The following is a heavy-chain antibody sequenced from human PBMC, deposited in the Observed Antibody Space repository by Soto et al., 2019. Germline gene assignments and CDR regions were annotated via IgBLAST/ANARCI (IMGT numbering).Heavy chain of an antibody. D-gene: IGHD3-16*01. Sequence: PGESLKISCEGSGYRFASYWITWVRQVPGKGLEWMERIDPLDSQTNYSASFEGHVTFSADKSINTAFLQWSSLRASDTATYFCTRHAVITSGGVIVSHWFDPWGQGTPVTVS. J-gene: IGHJ5*02. CDR1: GYRFASYW. CDR2: IDPLDSQT. CDR3: TRHAVITSGGVIVSHWFDP. V-gene: IGHV5-10-1*01.